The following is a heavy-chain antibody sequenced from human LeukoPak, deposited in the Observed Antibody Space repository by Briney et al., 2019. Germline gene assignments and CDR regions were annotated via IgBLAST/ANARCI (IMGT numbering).Heavy chain of an antibody. D-gene: IGHD5-12*01. CDR2: IYYSGST. J-gene: IGHJ5*02. Sequence: PSETLSLTFTVSGGSISSGGYYWSWIRQHPGKGLEWIGYIYYSGSTYYNPSLKSRVTISVDTSKNQFSLKLSSVTAADTAVYYCAREVRDITWFDPWGQGTLVTVSS. CDR1: GGSISSGGYY. V-gene: IGHV4-31*03. CDR3: AREVRDITWFDP.